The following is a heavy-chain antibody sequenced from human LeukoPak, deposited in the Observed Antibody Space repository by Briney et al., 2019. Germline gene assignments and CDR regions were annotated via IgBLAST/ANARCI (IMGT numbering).Heavy chain of an antibody. Sequence: SVKVSCKASGGTFSGYAISWVRQAPGQGLEWMGGIIPIFGTANYAQKFQGRVTITADESTSTAYMELSSLRSEDTAVYYCARPNRGYSYGFKLRPPQTLGMDVWGQGTTVTVSS. V-gene: IGHV1-69*13. D-gene: IGHD5-18*01. CDR2: IIPIFGTA. J-gene: IGHJ6*02. CDR3: ARPNRGYSYGFKLRPPQTLGMDV. CDR1: GGTFSGYA.